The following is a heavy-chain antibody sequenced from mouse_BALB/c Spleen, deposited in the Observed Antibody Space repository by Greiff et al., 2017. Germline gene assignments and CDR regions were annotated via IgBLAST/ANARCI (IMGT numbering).Heavy chain of an antibody. CDR1: GYTFTSYY. D-gene: IGHD1-2*01. CDR3: ARPLVTTATYYYAMDY. V-gene: IGHV1S56*01. Sequence: QVQLQQSGPELVKPGASVRISCKASGYTFTSYYIHWVKQRPGQGLEWIGWIYPGNVNTKYNEKFKGKATLTADKSSSTAYMQLSSLTSEDSAVYFCARPLVTTATYYYAMDYWGQGTSVTVSS. J-gene: IGHJ4*01. CDR2: IYPGNVNT.